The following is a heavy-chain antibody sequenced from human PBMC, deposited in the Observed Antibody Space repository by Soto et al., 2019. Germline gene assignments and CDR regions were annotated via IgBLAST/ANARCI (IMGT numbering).Heavy chain of an antibody. CDR3: ARGRPQYYYYYGMDV. J-gene: IGHJ6*02. V-gene: IGHV4-34*01. CDR1: GGSFSGYY. CDR2: INHSGST. Sequence: SETLSLTCAVYGGSFSGYYWSWIRQPPGKGLEWIGEINHSGSTNYNPSLKSRVTISVDTSKNQFSLKLSSVTAADTAGYYCARGRPQYYYYYGMDVWGQGTTVTVSS.